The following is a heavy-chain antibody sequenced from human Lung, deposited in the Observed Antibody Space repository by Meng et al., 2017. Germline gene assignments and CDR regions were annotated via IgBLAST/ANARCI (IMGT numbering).Heavy chain of an antibody. J-gene: IGHJ4*02. Sequence: EVHLVESGGDLVKPGGYLRLSCSASGFYFNNAWMSWVRQAPGKGLEGVGRIKSNTDGGTAEYAAPVTGRFTISRDDSKSTLYLQMSGLRIDDTGVYYCTWDDKAVSDYWGQGTLVTVSS. D-gene: IGHD1-26*01. CDR2: IKSNTDGGTA. V-gene: IGHV3-15*01. CDR3: TWDDKAVSDY. CDR1: GFYFNNAW.